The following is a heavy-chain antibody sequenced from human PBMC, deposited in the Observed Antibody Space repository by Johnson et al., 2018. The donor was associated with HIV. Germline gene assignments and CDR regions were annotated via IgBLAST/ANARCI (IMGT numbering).Heavy chain of an antibody. CDR3: AKDFWPVGARGAFDI. D-gene: IGHD1-26*01. CDR1: GFTFSSYA. CDR2: IWYDGSNK. Sequence: QVQLVESGGALVQPGRSLRLSCAASGFTFSSYAMHWVRQAPGKGLEWVAVIWYDGSNKYYADSVKGRFTISRDNSKNTLYLQMNSLRAEDTAVYYCAKDFWPVGARGAFDIWGQGTMVPSLQ. J-gene: IGHJ3*02. V-gene: IGHV3-33*06.